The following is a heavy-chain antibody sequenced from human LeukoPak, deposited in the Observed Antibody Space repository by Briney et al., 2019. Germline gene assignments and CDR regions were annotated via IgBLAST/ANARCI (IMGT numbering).Heavy chain of an antibody. D-gene: IGHD2-2*02. CDR3: ARDVQVVPAAIRTWSVTIFDY. CDR1: GYTFTSYY. CDR2: INPSGGST. J-gene: IGHJ4*02. V-gene: IGHV1-46*01. Sequence: ASVKVSCKASGYTFTSYYMHWVRQAPGQGLEWMGIINPSGGSTSYAQKFQGRVTMTRDTSTSTVYMELSSLRSEDTAVYYCARDVQVVPAAIRTWSVTIFDYWGQGTLVTVSS.